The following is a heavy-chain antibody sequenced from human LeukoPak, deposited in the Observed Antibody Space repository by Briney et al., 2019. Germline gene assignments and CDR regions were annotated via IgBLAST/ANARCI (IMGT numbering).Heavy chain of an antibody. Sequence: ASVKVSCKTSGYTFSGYYIHWVRQDPGQGLEWMGRINPVSGGTNYAQQFQGRATMTRDTSISTVYMAVTSLISDDTAVYYCARDLSSTPHWELDYWGQGTRVTVSS. D-gene: IGHD1-26*01. CDR1: GYTFSGYY. J-gene: IGHJ4*02. CDR3: ARDLSSTPHWELDY. V-gene: IGHV1-2*06. CDR2: INPVSGGT.